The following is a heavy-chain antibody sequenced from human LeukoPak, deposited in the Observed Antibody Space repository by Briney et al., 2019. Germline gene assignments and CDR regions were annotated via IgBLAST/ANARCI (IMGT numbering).Heavy chain of an antibody. CDR2: IRYDGSNK. CDR1: GFTFSSYG. Sequence: PGGSLRLSCAASGFTFSSYGMHWVRQAPGKGLEWVAFIRYDGSNKYYADSVKGRFTISRDNAKNSLYLQMNSLRAEDTAVYYCARVYYYNSGGYYGPFDYWGQGTLVTVSS. CDR3: ARVYYYNSGGYYGPFDY. D-gene: IGHD3-22*01. V-gene: IGHV3-30*02. J-gene: IGHJ4*02.